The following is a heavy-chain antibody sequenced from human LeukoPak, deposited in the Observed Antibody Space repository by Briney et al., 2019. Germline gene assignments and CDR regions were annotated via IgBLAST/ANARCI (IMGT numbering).Heavy chain of an antibody. Sequence: PGGSLRLSCAASGFTFSSSAMHWVRQAPGKGLEWVAVISNDESNKYHALSVLGRFTISRDNSKNTLFLQMSSLSAEDTAVYYCARGTDTKPFWSGYWVDVWGQGTTVTVSS. D-gene: IGHD3-3*01. V-gene: IGHV3-30*03. CDR3: ARGTDTKPFWSGYWVDV. CDR2: ISNDESNK. J-gene: IGHJ6*02. CDR1: GFTFSSSA.